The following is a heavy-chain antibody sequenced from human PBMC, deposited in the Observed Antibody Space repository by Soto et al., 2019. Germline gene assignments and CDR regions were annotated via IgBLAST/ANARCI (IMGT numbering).Heavy chain of an antibody. CDR3: ARWGRWLANYYYYGMDV. D-gene: IGHD6-19*01. Sequence: GGSLRLSCAASGFTFSSYWMSWVRQAPGKGLEWVANIKQDGSEKYYVDSVKGRFTISRDNAKNSLYLQMNSLRAEDTAVYYCARWGRWLANYYYYGMDVWRQGTTVTVSS. J-gene: IGHJ6*02. CDR2: IKQDGSEK. V-gene: IGHV3-7*03. CDR1: GFTFSSYW.